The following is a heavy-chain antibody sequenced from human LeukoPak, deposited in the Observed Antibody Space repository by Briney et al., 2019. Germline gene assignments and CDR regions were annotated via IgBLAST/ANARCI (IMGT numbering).Heavy chain of an antibody. CDR1: GFTFSSYA. Sequence: GRSLRLSCAASGFTFSSYAIHWVRQAPGKGLEWVAVISYDGSNKYYADSVKGRFTISRDNSKNTLYLQMNSLRAEDTAVYYCAREGGSSWYPSYYFDYWGQGTLVTVSS. J-gene: IGHJ4*02. V-gene: IGHV3-30*04. CDR2: ISYDGSNK. D-gene: IGHD6-13*01. CDR3: AREGGSSWYPSYYFDY.